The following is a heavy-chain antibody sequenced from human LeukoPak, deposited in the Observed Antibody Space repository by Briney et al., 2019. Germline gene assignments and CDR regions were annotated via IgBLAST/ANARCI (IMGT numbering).Heavy chain of an antibody. CDR3: ARSYCSSTSCRKTRGITNGGFDP. D-gene: IGHD2-2*01. J-gene: IGHJ5*02. CDR2: ISSSSSYI. Sequence: PGGSLRLSCAASGFTFSNAWMSWVRQAPGKGLEWVSSISSSSSYIYYADSVKGRFTISRDNAKNSLYLQMNSLRAEDTAVYYCARSYCSSTSCRKTRGITNGGFDPWGQGTLVTVSP. CDR1: GFTFSNAW. V-gene: IGHV3-21*01.